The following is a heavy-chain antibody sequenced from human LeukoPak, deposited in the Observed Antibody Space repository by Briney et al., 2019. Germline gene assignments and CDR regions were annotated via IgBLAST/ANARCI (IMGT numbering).Heavy chain of an antibody. Sequence: PGGSLRLSCAASGFTFSSYAMSWVRQARGKGLEWVSAISGSGGSTYYADSVKGRFTISRDNSKNTLYLQMNSLRAEDTAVYYCAKDGVPLLYFDYWGQGTLVTVSS. V-gene: IGHV3-23*01. D-gene: IGHD2-15*01. CDR1: GFTFSSYA. CDR2: ISGSGGST. CDR3: AKDGVPLLYFDY. J-gene: IGHJ4*02.